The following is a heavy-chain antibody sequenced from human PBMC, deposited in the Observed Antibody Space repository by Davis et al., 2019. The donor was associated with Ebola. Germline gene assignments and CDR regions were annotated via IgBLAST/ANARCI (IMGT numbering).Heavy chain of an antibody. J-gene: IGHJ6*02. Sequence: GESLKISCTGSGYSFSNFWIGWVRQMPGKGLEWMGMIDPSDSYTNYSPSFQGHVTMSADKSINTAYLQWSSLKASDTAMYYCARWGQLGTPEGRYGMDVWGQGTTVTVSS. CDR1: GYSFSNFW. V-gene: IGHV5-10-1*01. CDR3: ARWGQLGTPEGRYGMDV. D-gene: IGHD6-13*01. CDR2: IDPSDSYT.